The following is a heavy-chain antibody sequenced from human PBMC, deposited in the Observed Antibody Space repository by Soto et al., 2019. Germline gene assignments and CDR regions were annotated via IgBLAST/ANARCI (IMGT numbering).Heavy chain of an antibody. J-gene: IGHJ4*02. CDR3: AKDRGSGWTYYFDY. CDR1: GFTFSSYA. V-gene: IGHV3-23*01. CDR2: ISGSGGST. D-gene: IGHD6-19*01. Sequence: GGSLRLCCAASGFTFSSYAMSWVRQAPGKGLEWVAAISGSGGSTYYADSVKGRFTISRDNSKNTLYLQMNSLRAEDTAVYYCAKDRGSGWTYYFDYWGQGTLVTVSS.